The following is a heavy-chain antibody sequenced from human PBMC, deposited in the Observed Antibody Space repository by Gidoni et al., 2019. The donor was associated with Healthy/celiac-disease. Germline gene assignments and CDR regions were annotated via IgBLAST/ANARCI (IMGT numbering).Heavy chain of an antibody. CDR3: ASGRWWSSGYFPNWFDP. J-gene: IGHJ5*02. V-gene: IGHV3-30-3*01. D-gene: IGHD6-19*01. CDR2: ISYDGSNK. CDR1: GFTVSSYA. Sequence: QVQLVESGGGVVQPGRSLRRSGAASGFTVSSYAMHWVRQAPGQGLEWVAVISYDGSNKYYAVAVKGRFTISRDNSKNTLYLQMNSLRAEDTAVYYCASGRWWSSGYFPNWFDPWGQGTLVTVSS.